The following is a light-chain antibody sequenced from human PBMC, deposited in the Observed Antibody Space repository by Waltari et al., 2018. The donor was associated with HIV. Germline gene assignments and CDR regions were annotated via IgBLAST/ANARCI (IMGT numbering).Light chain of an antibody. J-gene: IGKJ1*01. CDR1: QIVCSAY. CDR2: GAS. CDR3: HQYADSPET. V-gene: IGKV3-20*01. Sequence: IVFTPSPGPLSFSPGGTVTLSCRASQIVCSAYLAWYQQKPGQSPRLLIYGASTRATAVPDRFSGSGFGTDFTLTISRLEPEDFAVYYCHQYADSPETFGQGARVEIK.